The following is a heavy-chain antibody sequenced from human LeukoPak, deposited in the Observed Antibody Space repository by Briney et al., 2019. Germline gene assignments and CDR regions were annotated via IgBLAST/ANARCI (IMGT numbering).Heavy chain of an antibody. CDR2: IKQDGSEK. J-gene: IGHJ6*02. CDR1: GFTFSSYW. CDR3: ARGDSGYDYYYYYGMDV. V-gene: IGHV3-7*01. Sequence: GGSLRLSCAASGFTFSSYWMSWVRQAPGKGLEWVANIKQDGSEKYYVDSVKGRFTISRDNAKNSLCLQMNSLRAEDTAVYYCARGDSGYDYYYYYGMDVWGQGTTVTVSS. D-gene: IGHD5-12*01.